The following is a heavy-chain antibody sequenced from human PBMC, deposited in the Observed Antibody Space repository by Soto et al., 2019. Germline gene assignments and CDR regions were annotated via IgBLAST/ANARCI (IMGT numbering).Heavy chain of an antibody. CDR2: IIPIFGTA. CDR3: ARKRDLSIAAVDYYYGMDV. J-gene: IGHJ6*02. V-gene: IGHV1-69*13. D-gene: IGHD6-6*01. Sequence: SVKVSCKASAGTLSSYAISWVRQAPGQGLEWMGGIIPIFGTANYAQKFQGRVTITADESTSTAYMELSSLRSEDTAVYYCARKRDLSIAAVDYYYGMDVWGQGTTVTVSS. CDR1: AGTLSSYA.